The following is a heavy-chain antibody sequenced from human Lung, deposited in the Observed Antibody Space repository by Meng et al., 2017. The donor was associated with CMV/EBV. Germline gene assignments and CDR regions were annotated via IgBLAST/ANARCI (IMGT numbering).Heavy chain of an antibody. J-gene: IGHJ4*02. D-gene: IGHD7-27*01. Sequence: SVXVSCKASGYTFTAHYFHWVRQAPGQGLEWMGWIHPHRGDTNYAQQFQGRVTLTRDTSINTGYMELTRLTSDDTAVYYCARDNNWGPGYWGQGTLVTVSS. CDR3: ARDNNWGPGY. CDR1: GYTFTAHY. V-gene: IGHV1-2*02. CDR2: IHPHRGDT.